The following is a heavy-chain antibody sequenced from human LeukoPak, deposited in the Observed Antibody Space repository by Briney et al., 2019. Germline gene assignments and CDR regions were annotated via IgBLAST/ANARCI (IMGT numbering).Heavy chain of an antibody. D-gene: IGHD6-13*01. CDR1: GYTFTGYY. CDR3: ARAAGGAPGDY. CDR2: INPNSGAT. V-gene: IGHV1-2*02. Sequence: ASVKVSCKASGYTFTGYYMHWVRRAPGQGLEWVAWINPNSGATNYAQNFQGRVTLTRDTSISTAYMELSSLRSDDTAVYFCARAAGGAPGDYWGQGTLVTVSS. J-gene: IGHJ4*02.